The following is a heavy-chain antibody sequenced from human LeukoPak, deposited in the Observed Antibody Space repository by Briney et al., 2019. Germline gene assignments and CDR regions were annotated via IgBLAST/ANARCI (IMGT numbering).Heavy chain of an antibody. CDR1: GDSISSGGYF. D-gene: IGHD5-24*01. Sequence: SETLSLTCTVSGDSISSGGYFWSWIRQPPGKGLEWIGYISQYENAYYNPSLSSRVTMSVDKSKNQVSLKITSVTAADTAIYYCARDGYNSAPFDYWGPGTLVTVSS. CDR3: ARDGYNSAPFDY. CDR2: ISQYENA. V-gene: IGHV4-30-2*01. J-gene: IGHJ4*02.